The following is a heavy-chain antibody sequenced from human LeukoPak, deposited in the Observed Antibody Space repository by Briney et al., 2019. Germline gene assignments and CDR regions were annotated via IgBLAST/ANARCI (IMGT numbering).Heavy chain of an antibody. V-gene: IGHV3-74*01. D-gene: IGHD5-12*01. CDR3: TKGLKSGFYYFDY. J-gene: IGHJ4*02. CDR2: INSDGIST. Sequence: GGSLRLSCAASGFTFRSYWMHWVRQAPGKGLVWVSHINSDGISTTYADSVKGRFTISRDKSKNTLFLQMNSLRAEDSAEYYCTKGLKSGFYYFDYWGQGTLVTVSS. CDR1: GFTFRSYW.